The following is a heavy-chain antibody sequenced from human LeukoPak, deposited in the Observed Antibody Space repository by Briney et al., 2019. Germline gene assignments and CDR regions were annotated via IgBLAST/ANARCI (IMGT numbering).Heavy chain of an antibody. CDR2: INHSGST. CDR1: GGSFSGYY. D-gene: IGHD3-3*01. V-gene: IGHV4-34*01. Sequence: SETLSLTCAVHGGSFSGYYWSWIRQPPGMGLEWIGEINHSGSTNYNPSLKSRVTISVDTSKNQFSLKLSFVTAADTAVYYCARGLRFLVVWGQGTTVTVSS. CDR3: ARGLRFLVV. J-gene: IGHJ6*02.